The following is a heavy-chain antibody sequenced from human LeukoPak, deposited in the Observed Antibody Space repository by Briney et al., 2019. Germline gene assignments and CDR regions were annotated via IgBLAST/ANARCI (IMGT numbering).Heavy chain of an antibody. CDR2: INHSGRT. J-gene: IGHJ6*03. CDR3: ARARSSGWPNYYYYYMDV. D-gene: IGHD6-19*01. Sequence: SETLSLTCAVYGGSFSGYYWSWIRQPPGKGLEWIGEINHSGRTNYNPSLKSRVTISVDTSKNQFSLKLSSVTAADTAVYYCARARSSGWPNYYYYYMDVWGKGTTVTVSS. V-gene: IGHV4-34*01. CDR1: GGSFSGYY.